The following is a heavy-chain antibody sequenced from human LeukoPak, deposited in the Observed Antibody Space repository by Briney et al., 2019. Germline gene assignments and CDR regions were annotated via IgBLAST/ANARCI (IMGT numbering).Heavy chain of an antibody. D-gene: IGHD4-17*01. Sequence: GESLKVSCKGSGYSFTSYWIGWVRQMPGKGLEWIGIISPGASDTRYSPSVQGLSTSSADTSISTACLQGSSRRDSESVMYYCARPDGDQGGVDYWRQGNLVPLSS. J-gene: IGHJ4*02. CDR3: ARPDGDQGGVDY. CDR2: ISPGASDT. CDR1: GYSFTSYW. V-gene: IGHV5-51*01.